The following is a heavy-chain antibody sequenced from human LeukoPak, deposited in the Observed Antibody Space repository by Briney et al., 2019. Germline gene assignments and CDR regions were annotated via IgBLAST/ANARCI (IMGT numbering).Heavy chain of an antibody. D-gene: IGHD3-22*01. CDR3: ARGYDSSGYYYADAFDI. Sequence: PGGSLRLSCAASGFTFSRYWMHWVRQAPGKGLVWVSRINSDVSSTSYADSVKGRFTISRDNAKDTLHLQMNSLRAEDTAVYYCARGYDSSGYYYADAFDIWGQGTTVTVSS. CDR1: GFTFSRYW. J-gene: IGHJ3*02. V-gene: IGHV3-74*01. CDR2: INSDVSST.